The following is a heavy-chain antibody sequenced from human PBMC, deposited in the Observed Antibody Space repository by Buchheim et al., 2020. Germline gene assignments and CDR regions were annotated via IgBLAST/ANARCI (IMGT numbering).Heavy chain of an antibody. Sequence: QVQLVESGGGVVQPGRSLRLSCAASEFTFSSYAMHWVRQAPGKGLEWVAVISYDGSNKYYADSVKGRFTISRDKSKNTLYLQMNSLRAEDTAVYYCARDREGTSYGMDVWGQGTT. CDR2: ISYDGSNK. J-gene: IGHJ6*02. CDR3: ARDREGTSYGMDV. CDR1: EFTFSSYA. V-gene: IGHV3-30-3*01. D-gene: IGHD1-26*01.